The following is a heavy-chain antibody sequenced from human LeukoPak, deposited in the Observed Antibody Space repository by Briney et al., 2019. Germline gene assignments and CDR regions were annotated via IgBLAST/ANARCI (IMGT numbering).Heavy chain of an antibody. CDR2: IYSGGST. J-gene: IGHJ4*02. V-gene: IGHV3-53*01. Sequence: GGSLRLSCAASGFTVSSNYMSWVRQAPGRGLEWVSVIYSGGSTYYADSVKGRFTISRDNSKNTLYLQMNSPRAEDTAVYYCAREGTSSGWYPFDYWGQGTLVTVSS. D-gene: IGHD6-19*01. CDR3: AREGTSSGWYPFDY. CDR1: GFTVSSNY.